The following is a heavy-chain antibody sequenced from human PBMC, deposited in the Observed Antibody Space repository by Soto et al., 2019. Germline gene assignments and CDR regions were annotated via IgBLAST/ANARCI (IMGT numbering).Heavy chain of an antibody. J-gene: IGHJ5*02. CDR1: GGSISSGGYY. Sequence: PSETLSLTCTVSGGSISSGGYYWTWIRQHPGKGLEWIRYIYYIGRPYYNPSLKSRVTLSLDTSKNQFPLPLNSVTAADTAVYYCARSIDAWGQGTLVTVSS. V-gene: IGHV4-31*03. CDR3: ARSIDA. CDR2: IYYIGRP.